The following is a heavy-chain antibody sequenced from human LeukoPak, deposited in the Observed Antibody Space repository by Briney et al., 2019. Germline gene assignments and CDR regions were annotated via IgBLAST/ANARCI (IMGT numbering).Heavy chain of an antibody. CDR2: ISSSGSTI. J-gene: IGHJ4*02. CDR1: GFTFSDYY. Sequence: NTGGSLRLSCAASGFTFSDYYMSWIRQAPGKGLEWVSYISSSGSTIYYADSVKGRFTISRDNAKNSLYLQMNSLRAEDTAVYYCARAYYYDSSGYYYSPGPFDYWGQGTLVTVSS. CDR3: ARAYYYDSSGYYYSPGPFDY. V-gene: IGHV3-11*04. D-gene: IGHD3-22*01.